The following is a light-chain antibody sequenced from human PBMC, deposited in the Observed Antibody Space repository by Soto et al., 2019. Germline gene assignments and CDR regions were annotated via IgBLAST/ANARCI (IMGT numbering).Light chain of an antibody. Sequence: DIQMTQSPSSLSVSLGDRVTITCGASQSISSYLNWYQQKTGKAPKLLIYAASSLQSGVPSRFSGSGYGTDFNLTISSLQTEDFATYYCQQSYSTPITFGQGTRLEIK. CDR3: QQSYSTPIT. CDR1: QSISSY. V-gene: IGKV1-39*01. J-gene: IGKJ5*01. CDR2: AAS.